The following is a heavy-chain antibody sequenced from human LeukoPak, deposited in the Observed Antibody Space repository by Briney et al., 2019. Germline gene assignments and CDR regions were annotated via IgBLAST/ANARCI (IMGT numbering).Heavy chain of an antibody. CDR3: AREVNLRFLEWLIDY. CDR2: IYTSGST. J-gene: IGHJ4*02. D-gene: IGHD3-3*01. CDR1: GGSISSYY. V-gene: IGHV4-4*07. Sequence: SETLSLTCTVSGGSISSYYWSWIRQPAGKGLEWIGCIYTSGSTNYNPSLKSRVTMSVDTSKNQFSLKLSSVTAADTAVYYCAREVNLRFLEWLIDYWGQGTLVTVSS.